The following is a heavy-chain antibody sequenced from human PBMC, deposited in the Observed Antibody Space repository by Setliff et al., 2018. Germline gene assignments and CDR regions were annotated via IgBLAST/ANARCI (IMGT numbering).Heavy chain of an antibody. CDR2: IHYRGTT. V-gene: IGHV4-39*01. CDR3: ARTGTYRYFDS. J-gene: IGHJ4*02. D-gene: IGHD1-1*01. CDR1: GESIDSVATGNHY. Sequence: KTSETLSLTCIVSGESIDSVATGNHYWNWIRQPVGKGLEWIGRIHYRGTTYSNVSLASRLTISVDTSKNQFSLQLTSVTAADTAVYYCARTGTYRYFDSWGQGTQVTVSS.